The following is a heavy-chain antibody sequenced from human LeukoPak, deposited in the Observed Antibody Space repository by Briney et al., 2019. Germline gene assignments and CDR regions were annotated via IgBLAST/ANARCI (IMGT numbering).Heavy chain of an antibody. V-gene: IGHV3-48*03. D-gene: IGHD1-7*01. Sequence: GGSLRLSCAASGFTFSSYEMNWVRQAPGKGLEWVSYISSSGSTIYYADSVKGRFTISRDNAKNSLYLQMNGLRADDTAAYYCARGATDTTRWFDPWGQGTLVTVSS. CDR3: ARGATDTTRWFDP. CDR2: ISSSGSTI. J-gene: IGHJ5*02. CDR1: GFTFSSYE.